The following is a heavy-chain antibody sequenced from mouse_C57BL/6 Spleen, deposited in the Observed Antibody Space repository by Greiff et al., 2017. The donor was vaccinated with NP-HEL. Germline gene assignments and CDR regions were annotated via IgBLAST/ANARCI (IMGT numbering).Heavy chain of an antibody. V-gene: IGHV1-7*01. CDR2: INPSSGYT. J-gene: IGHJ3*01. CDR1: GYTFTSYW. CDR3: ARSYSNYEAWFAY. D-gene: IGHD2-5*01. Sequence: QVQLQQSGAELAKPGASVKLSCKASGYTFTSYWMHWVKQRPGQGLEWIGYINPSSGYTKYNQKFKDKATLTADKSSRTAYMQLSSLTYEDSAVYYCARSYSNYEAWFAYWGQGTLVTVSA.